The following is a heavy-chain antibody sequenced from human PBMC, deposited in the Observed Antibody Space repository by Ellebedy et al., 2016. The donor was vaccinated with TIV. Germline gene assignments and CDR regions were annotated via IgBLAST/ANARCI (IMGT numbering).Heavy chain of an antibody. Sequence: ASVKVSCKASGFAFASYGISWVRQAPGQGLEWMGWISAYNGNTKFAQKVQGRVTLTTDSSTNTAYMELRSLRSDDTAVYYCARDMVQGMVARYLWFDYWGQGTVVTVSS. CDR2: ISAYNGNT. CDR1: GFAFASYG. CDR3: ARDMVQGMVARYLWFDY. J-gene: IGHJ4*02. D-gene: IGHD3-10*01. V-gene: IGHV1-18*01.